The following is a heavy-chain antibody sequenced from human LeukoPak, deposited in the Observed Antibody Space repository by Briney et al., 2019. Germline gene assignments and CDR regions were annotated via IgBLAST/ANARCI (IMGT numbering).Heavy chain of an antibody. J-gene: IGHJ3*02. V-gene: IGHV3-23*01. CDR3: ARRTTGTTRAFDI. CDR1: GFTFSTYA. CDR2: ISESGVGT. D-gene: IGHD1-1*01. Sequence: GGSLRLSCAAPGFTFSTYAMSWVRQAPGKGLEWVSAISESGVGTYYADSVRGRFTISRDNSKNTLFLQMNSLRAEDTAIYYCARRTTGTTRAFDIWGQGTVVTVSP.